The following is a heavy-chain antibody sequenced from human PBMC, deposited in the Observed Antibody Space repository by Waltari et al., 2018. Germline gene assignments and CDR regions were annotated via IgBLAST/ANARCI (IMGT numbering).Heavy chain of an antibody. V-gene: IGHV3-7*01. D-gene: IGHD2-21*02. J-gene: IGHJ5*02. CDR1: GFTVSRSW. CDR3: ARDLVATPP. Sequence: EVQLVESGGALVQPGGSLRLSCAASGFTVSRSWMTWVRQAPGKGLEWVGNIQQNGSEKWYADSVRGRFTISRDNAMNSLYLQMNSLRVEDTAVYYCARDLVATPPWGQGTLVTVSS. CDR2: IQQNGSEK.